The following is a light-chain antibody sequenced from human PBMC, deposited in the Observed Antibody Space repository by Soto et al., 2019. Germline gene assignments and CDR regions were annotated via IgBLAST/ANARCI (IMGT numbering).Light chain of an antibody. CDR1: QYISSW. J-gene: IGKJ2*01. CDR2: AAS. V-gene: IGKV1-12*01. Sequence: DIQMTQSPSSVSASVGDRVTITCRASQYISSWLAWYQQKPGKAPQLLIYAASSLQSGVPSRFSRSGYAKDFTLTIRRLQTEDFATYYCLQSNRFNHHFAQGTKLEIK. CDR3: LQSNRFNHH.